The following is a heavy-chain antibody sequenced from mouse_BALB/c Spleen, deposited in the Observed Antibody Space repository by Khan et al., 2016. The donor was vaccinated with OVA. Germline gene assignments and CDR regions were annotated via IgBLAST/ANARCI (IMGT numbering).Heavy chain of an antibody. CDR1: GYTFTSYY. J-gene: IGHJ3*01. V-gene: IGHV1S81*02. CDR2: INPSNGGT. CDR3: TRSGYGAFVY. D-gene: IGHD1-1*02. Sequence: QMQLEESGAELVKPGASVRLSCKASGYTFTSYYLYWVKQRPGQGLEWIGDINPSNGGTNFNEMFKTKATLTVDKSSSTAYMQLSSLTSEDSAVYYCTRSGYGAFVYWGQGTLGTVSA.